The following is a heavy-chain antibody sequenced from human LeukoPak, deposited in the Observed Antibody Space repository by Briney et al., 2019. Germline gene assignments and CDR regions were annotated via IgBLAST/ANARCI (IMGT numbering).Heavy chain of an antibody. J-gene: IGHJ3*02. CDR1: GGSFSGYD. D-gene: IGHD2-2*01. Sequence: SETLSLTCAVYGGSFSGYDWSWIRQPPGKGLEWIGEINHSGSTNYNPSLKSRVTISVDTSKNQFSLKLSSVTAADTAVYYCARGSVNYCSSTSCSGAFDIWGQGTMVTVSS. V-gene: IGHV4-34*01. CDR2: INHSGST. CDR3: ARGSVNYCSSTSCSGAFDI.